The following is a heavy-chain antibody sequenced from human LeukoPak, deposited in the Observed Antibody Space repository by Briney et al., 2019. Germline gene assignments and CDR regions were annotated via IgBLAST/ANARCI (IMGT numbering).Heavy chain of an antibody. Sequence: PSETLSLTCTVSGGSISSYYWSWIRQPPGKGLEWIGYIYYSGSTNYNPSLKSRVTISVDTSKNQFSLKLSSVTAADTAVYYCARVLGTTYPYAFDIWGQGTMVTVSS. CDR2: IYYSGST. J-gene: IGHJ3*02. D-gene: IGHD1-7*01. V-gene: IGHV4-59*01. CDR1: GGSISSYY. CDR3: ARVLGTTYPYAFDI.